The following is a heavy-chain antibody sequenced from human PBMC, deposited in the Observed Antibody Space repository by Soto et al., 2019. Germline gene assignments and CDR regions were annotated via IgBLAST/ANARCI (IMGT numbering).Heavy chain of an antibody. Sequence: ASVKVSCKASGYTFTSYAMHWVRQAPGQRLEWMGWINAGNGNTKYSQKFQGRVTITRDTSASTAYMELSSLRSEDTAVYYCAREVETYSSGWYVHWFDPWGQGTLVTVSS. CDR3: AREVETYSSGWYVHWFDP. J-gene: IGHJ5*02. CDR2: INAGNGNT. CDR1: GYTFTSYA. D-gene: IGHD6-19*01. V-gene: IGHV1-3*01.